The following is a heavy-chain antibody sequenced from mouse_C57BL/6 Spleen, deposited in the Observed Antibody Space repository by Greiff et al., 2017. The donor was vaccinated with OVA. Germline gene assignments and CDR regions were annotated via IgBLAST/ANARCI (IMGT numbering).Heavy chain of an antibody. J-gene: IGHJ2*01. CDR2: ISYDGSN. Sequence: EVHLVESGPGLVKPSQSLSLTCSVTGYSITSGYYWNWIRQFPGNKLEWMGYISYDGSNNYNPSLKNRISITRDTSKNQFFLKLNSVTTEDTATYYCAREEGWVFDYWGQGTTLTVSS. D-gene: IGHD3-3*01. CDR1: GYSITSGYY. CDR3: AREEGWVFDY. V-gene: IGHV3-6*01.